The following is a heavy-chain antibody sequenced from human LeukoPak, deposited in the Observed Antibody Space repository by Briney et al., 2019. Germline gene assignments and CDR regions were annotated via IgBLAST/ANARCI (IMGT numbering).Heavy chain of an antibody. CDR1: GYTFTGFY. Sequence: ASVKVSCKASGYTFTGFYMYWVRQAPGQGLEWMGWINPNSGDTNYAQKFQDRVTMTRDTSISIAYMELSRLRSDDTAVYYCASRIAVAGTAFDIWGQGTMVTVSS. CDR3: ASRIAVAGTAFDI. D-gene: IGHD6-19*01. J-gene: IGHJ3*02. CDR2: INPNSGDT. V-gene: IGHV1-2*02.